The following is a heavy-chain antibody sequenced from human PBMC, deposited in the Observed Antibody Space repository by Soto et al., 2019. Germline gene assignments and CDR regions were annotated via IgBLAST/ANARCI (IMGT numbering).Heavy chain of an antibody. CDR1: GTSLSGYY. D-gene: IGHD1-26*01. CDR3: ARHHVRGRTIAGAAEF. Sequence: QVQLQQWGAGLLKPSETLSLTCAVYGTSLSGYYWSWIRQPPGKALEWIGEINHSGNTNYNTSLKSRVTISVDTSKNQLILNLSSVTAADTAMYYCARHHVRGRTIAGAAEFWGQGTLVTVSS. CDR2: INHSGNT. J-gene: IGHJ4*02. V-gene: IGHV4-34*01.